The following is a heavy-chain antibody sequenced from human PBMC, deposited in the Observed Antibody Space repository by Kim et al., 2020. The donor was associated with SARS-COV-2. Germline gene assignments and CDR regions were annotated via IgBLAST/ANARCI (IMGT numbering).Heavy chain of an antibody. J-gene: IGHJ5*02. V-gene: IGHV4-59*09. Sequence: NPSLKSRVTISVDTSKNQVSLKLSSVTAADTAVYYCARGGGSFEDNWFDPWGQGTLVTVSA. D-gene: IGHD1-26*01. CDR3: ARGGGSFEDNWFDP.